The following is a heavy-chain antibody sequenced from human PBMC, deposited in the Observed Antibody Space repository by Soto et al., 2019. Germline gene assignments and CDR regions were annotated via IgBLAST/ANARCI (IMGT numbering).Heavy chain of an antibody. V-gene: IGHV3-33*01. CDR3: WRAPLHIVPATAIHYCMHV. J-gene: IGHJ6*02. D-gene: IGHD2-21*02. CDR1: GFTFSSYG. CDR2: IWYDGSNK. Sequence: QVQLVESGGGVVQPGRSLRLSCAASGFTFSSYGMHWVRQAPGKGLEWVAVIWYDGSNKYYADSVKGRFTISRDNSKNTLYLQMNSLRAEDTAVYYCWRAPLHIVPATAIHYCMHVWGQGTTVTVSS.